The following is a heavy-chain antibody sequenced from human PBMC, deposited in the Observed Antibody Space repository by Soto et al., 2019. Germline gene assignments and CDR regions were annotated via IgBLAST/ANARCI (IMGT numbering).Heavy chain of an antibody. D-gene: IGHD3-10*01. CDR2: ISYDGSNK. Sequence: GGSLRLSCAASGFTFRDYAMHWVRQAPGKGLEWVAVISYDGSNKYYADSVKGRFIISRDNSKNALYLQMHSLRAEDTAVYSCARDRDYYGSGKRGNYYYEMDVWGQGTTVTVSS. CDR3: ARDRDYYGSGKRGNYYYEMDV. CDR1: GFTFRDYA. J-gene: IGHJ6*02. V-gene: IGHV3-30-3*01.